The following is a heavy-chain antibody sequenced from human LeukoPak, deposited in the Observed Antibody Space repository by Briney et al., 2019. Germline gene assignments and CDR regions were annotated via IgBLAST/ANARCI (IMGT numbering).Heavy chain of an antibody. D-gene: IGHD3-16*02. CDR3: AKVRDTFGLYYYMDV. CDR2: INWNGGST. V-gene: IGHV3-20*04. Sequence: GGSLRLSCAASGFTFDDYGMSWVRQAPGKGLEWVSGINWNGGSTGYADSVKGRFTISRDNSKNILYLQMNSLRAEDTAVYYCAKVRDTFGLYYYMDVWGQGTTLIVSS. CDR1: GFTFDDYG. J-gene: IGHJ6*03.